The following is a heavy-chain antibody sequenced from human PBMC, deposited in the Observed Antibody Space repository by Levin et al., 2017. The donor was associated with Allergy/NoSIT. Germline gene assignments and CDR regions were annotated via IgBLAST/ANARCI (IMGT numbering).Heavy chain of an antibody. Sequence: GESLKISCAASGFTFNNYAMSWVRQAPGKGLEWVSAIINSGVGTYYADSVKGRFTISRDNSKNTMYLQMNSLRAEDTAVYFCAKDAIRGSDQPYYFDYWGQGTLATASS. CDR3: AKDAIRGSDQPYYFDY. D-gene: IGHD6-19*01. CDR1: GFTFNNYA. J-gene: IGHJ4*02. V-gene: IGHV3-23*01. CDR2: IINSGVGT.